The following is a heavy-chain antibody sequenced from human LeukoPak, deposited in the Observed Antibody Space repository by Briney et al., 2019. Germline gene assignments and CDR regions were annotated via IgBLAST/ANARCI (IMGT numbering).Heavy chain of an antibody. V-gene: IGHV3-7*04. Sequence: GGSLRLSCGTSGFSFGSHWMVWVRQAPGQGLDWVATINQGGSETHYVDSVKGRFTISRDNAKNSLFLQLNSLRAEDTAVYYCARDHVAPGLLFDYWGQGTLVTVSS. D-gene: IGHD2-15*01. J-gene: IGHJ4*02. CDR2: INQGGSET. CDR1: GFSFGSHW. CDR3: ARDHVAPGLLFDY.